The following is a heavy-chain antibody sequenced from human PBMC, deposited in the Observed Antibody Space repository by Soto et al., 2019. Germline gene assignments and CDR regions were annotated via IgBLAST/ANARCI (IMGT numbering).Heavy chain of an antibody. CDR3: ARDRGTVTDWYFDL. Sequence: QVQLQESGPGLVKPSQTLSLTCTVSGGSISSGGYYWSWIRQHPGKGLEWIGYIYYSGSTYYNPSLKSRVTISVDASKNQFSLKLSSVTAADTAVYYCARDRGTVTDWYFDLWGRGTLVTVSS. V-gene: IGHV4-31*03. CDR2: IYYSGST. CDR1: GGSISSGGYY. D-gene: IGHD4-17*01. J-gene: IGHJ2*01.